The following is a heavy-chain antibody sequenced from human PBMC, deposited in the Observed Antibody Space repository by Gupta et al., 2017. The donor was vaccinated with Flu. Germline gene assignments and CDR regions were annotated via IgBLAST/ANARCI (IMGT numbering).Heavy chain of an antibody. CDR2: IYYSGST. J-gene: IGHJ3*01. V-gene: IGHV4-31*02. CDR1: SGGEY. CDR3: ARYDNEKGHSFDV. D-gene: IGHD3-22*01. Sequence: SGGEYWSWIRQHPGKGLEWTGYIYYSGSTYDNAALKSRITMSVETAKKQCSLRMGSVNEAEREVYYCARYDNEKGHSFDVWGQWTMVTVSS.